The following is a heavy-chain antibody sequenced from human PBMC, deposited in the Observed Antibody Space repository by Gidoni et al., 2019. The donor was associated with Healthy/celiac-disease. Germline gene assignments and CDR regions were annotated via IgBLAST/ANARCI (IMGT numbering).Heavy chain of an antibody. J-gene: IGHJ5*02. Sequence: QVQLVESGGGVVQPGRSLRLSCAASGFTFSSYAMHWVRHAPGKGLEWVAVISYDGSNKYYADSVKGRFTISRDNSKNTLYLQMNSLRAEDTAVYYCARDQGVAYYYGSGTWGQGTLVTVSS. CDR1: GFTFSSYA. CDR3: ARDQGVAYYYGSGT. CDR2: ISYDGSNK. V-gene: IGHV3-30-3*01. D-gene: IGHD3-10*01.